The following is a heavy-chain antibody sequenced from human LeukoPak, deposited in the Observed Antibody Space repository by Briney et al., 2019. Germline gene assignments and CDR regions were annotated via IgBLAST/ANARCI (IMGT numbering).Heavy chain of an antibody. CDR2: IYYSGST. CDR1: GGSISSGDYY. J-gene: IGHJ6*02. D-gene: IGHD5-18*01. V-gene: IGHV4-30-4*08. Sequence: PSETLSLTCTVSGGSISSGDYYWSWIRQPPGKGLEWIGYIYYSGSTYYNPSLKSRITISVDTSKNQFSLKLSSVTAADTAVYYCARHHGYSYGPLGGTTGMDVWGQGTTVTVSS. CDR3: ARHHGYSYGPLGGTTGMDV.